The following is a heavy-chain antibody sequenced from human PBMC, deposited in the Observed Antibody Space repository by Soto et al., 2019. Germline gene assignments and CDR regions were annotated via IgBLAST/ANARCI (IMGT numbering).Heavy chain of an antibody. J-gene: IGHJ4*02. V-gene: IGHV1-2*04. CDR3: ARSPNLIAAALFDY. Sequence: ASVKVSCKASGYTFTGYYVHWVRQAPGQGLEWMGWINPNSGGTDYAQKFQGWVTMTRDTSISTAYMELSRLRSDDTAVYYCARSPNLIAAALFDYWGQGTLVTVSS. D-gene: IGHD6-13*01. CDR2: INPNSGGT. CDR1: GYTFTGYY.